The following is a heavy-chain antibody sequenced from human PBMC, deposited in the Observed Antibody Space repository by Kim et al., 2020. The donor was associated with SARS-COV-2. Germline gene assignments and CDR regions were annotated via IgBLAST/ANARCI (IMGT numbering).Heavy chain of an antibody. CDR1: GFTFSSYG. J-gene: IGHJ6*02. CDR3: AKDLLWFGELSLYYYYGMDV. D-gene: IGHD3-10*01. CDR2: ISYDGSNK. Sequence: GGSLRLSCAASGFTFSSYGMHWVRQAPGKGLEWVAVISYDGSNKYYADSVKGRFTISRDNSKNTLYLQMNSLRAEDTAVYYCAKDLLWFGELSLYYYYGMDVWGQGTTVTVSS. V-gene: IGHV3-30*18.